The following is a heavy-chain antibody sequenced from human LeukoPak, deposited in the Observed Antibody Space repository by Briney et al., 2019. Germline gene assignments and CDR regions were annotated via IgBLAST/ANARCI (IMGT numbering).Heavy chain of an antibody. CDR3: ARVIAAWRFPSDY. D-gene: IGHD6-6*01. Sequence: PSETLSLTCADYGGSFRGYYWSWIRQPPGKGLEWIGEINHSGSTNYNPSLKSRVTISVDTSKNQFSLKLSSVTAADTAVYYCARVIAAWRFPSDYWGQGTLVTVSS. V-gene: IGHV4-34*01. J-gene: IGHJ4*02. CDR1: GGSFRGYY. CDR2: INHSGST.